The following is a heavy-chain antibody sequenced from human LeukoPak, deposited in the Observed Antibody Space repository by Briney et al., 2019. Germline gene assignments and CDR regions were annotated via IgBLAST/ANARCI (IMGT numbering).Heavy chain of an antibody. D-gene: IGHD3-22*01. Sequence: SETLSLTCTVSGGSIRNYHWTWIRQPPGKGLEWIGYIFHGGSTNYNPSLRSGVSISLDTSKNQFSLKLSSVTAADTAVYYCAREAAYYDSIVDIWGQGTMVTVSS. CDR1: GGSIRNYH. CDR2: IFHGGST. J-gene: IGHJ3*02. V-gene: IGHV4-59*01. CDR3: AREAAYYDSIVDI.